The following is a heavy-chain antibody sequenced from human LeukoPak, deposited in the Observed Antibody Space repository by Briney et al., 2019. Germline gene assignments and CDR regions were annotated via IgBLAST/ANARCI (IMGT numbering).Heavy chain of an antibody. D-gene: IGHD1-26*01. CDR1: GGSLSRYY. Sequence: SETLSLTCTVSGGSLSRYYWSWLRQPPGKGLEWIGYIYYSGSTNYNPSLKSRVTISVDTSKNQFSLKLSSVTAADTAVYYCARVRIVGATTRVWFAPWGQGTLVTVSS. V-gene: IGHV4-59*01. J-gene: IGHJ5*02. CDR3: ARVRIVGATTRVWFAP. CDR2: IYYSGST.